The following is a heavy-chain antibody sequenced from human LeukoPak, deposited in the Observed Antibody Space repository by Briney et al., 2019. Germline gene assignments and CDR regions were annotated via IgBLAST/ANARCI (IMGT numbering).Heavy chain of an antibody. Sequence: SEALSLTCTVSGGSISSGSYYWVWIRQPPGKGLEWIGTIYYSGTTYYNPSLKSRVTISVDTSKNQFSLRLSSVTAADTAVYYCAREVDAAAAYNWFDPWGQGTLVTVSS. CDR2: IYYSGTT. V-gene: IGHV4-39*07. J-gene: IGHJ5*02. CDR3: AREVDAAAAYNWFDP. D-gene: IGHD2-2*01. CDR1: GGSISSGSYY.